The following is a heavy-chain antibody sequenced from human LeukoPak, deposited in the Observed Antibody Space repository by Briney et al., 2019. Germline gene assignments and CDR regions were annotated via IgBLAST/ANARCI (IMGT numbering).Heavy chain of an antibody. Sequence: SESLSLTCAVYGGSFSGYYWSWIRQPPGKWLEWIGEINHSGSTNYNPSLKSRVTISVDTSKNQFALKLSSVTAADTAVYYCARPNRQITFGGVIVISRSYYFDYWGQGTLVTVSS. CDR2: INHSGST. D-gene: IGHD3-16*02. V-gene: IGHV4-34*01. J-gene: IGHJ4*02. CDR3: ARPNRQITFGGVIVISRSYYFDY. CDR1: GGSFSGYY.